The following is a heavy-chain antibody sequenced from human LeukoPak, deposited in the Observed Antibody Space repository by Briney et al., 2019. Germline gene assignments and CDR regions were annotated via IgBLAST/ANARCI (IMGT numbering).Heavy chain of an antibody. CDR1: GGSISSSSYY. D-gene: IGHD2/OR15-2a*01. J-gene: IGHJ4*02. CDR3: ARLSIGLRNY. V-gene: IGHV4-39*01. Sequence: SETLSLTCTVSGGSISSSSYYWGWIRQPPGKGLEWIGSIYYSGSTYYNPSLKSRVTISVDTSKNQFSLKLSSVTAADTAVYYCARLSIGLRNYWGQGTLVTVSS. CDR2: IYYSGST.